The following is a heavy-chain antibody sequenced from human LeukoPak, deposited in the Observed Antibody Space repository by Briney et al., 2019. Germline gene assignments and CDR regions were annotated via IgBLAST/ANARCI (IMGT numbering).Heavy chain of an antibody. D-gene: IGHD2-15*01. CDR1: GFTFSSYG. V-gene: IGHV3-30*02. CDR3: ARDLDPGYCSGGSCRTQEAGGY. CDR2: IRYDGSNK. Sequence: GGSLRLSCAASGFTFSSYGMHWVRQAPGKGLEWVAFIRYDGSNKYYADSVKGRFTISRDNSKNTLYLQMNSLRAEDTAVYYCARDLDPGYCSGGSCRTQEAGGYWGQGTLVTVSS. J-gene: IGHJ4*02.